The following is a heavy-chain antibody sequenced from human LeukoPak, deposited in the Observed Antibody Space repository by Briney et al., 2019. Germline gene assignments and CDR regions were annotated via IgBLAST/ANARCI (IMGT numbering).Heavy chain of an antibody. J-gene: IGHJ4*02. D-gene: IGHD6-13*01. Sequence: PGGSLRLSCAASGFTFSSYAMSWVRQAPGKGLEWVSLITGSGGSTYYADSVKGRFTISRDNSKNTLYLQMNSLRAEDTAVYYCAKQAAAVGGAFDYWGQGTLVTVSS. CDR1: GFTFSSYA. V-gene: IGHV3-23*01. CDR3: AKQAAAVGGAFDY. CDR2: ITGSGGST.